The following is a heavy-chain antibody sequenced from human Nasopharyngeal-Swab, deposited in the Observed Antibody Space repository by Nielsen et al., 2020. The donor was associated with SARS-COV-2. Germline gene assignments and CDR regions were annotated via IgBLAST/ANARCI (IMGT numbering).Heavy chain of an antibody. CDR2: VYYSGST. CDR3: ATSGDSDHDSGLDY. J-gene: IGHJ4*02. Sequence: WIRQPPGKGLEWIGTVYYSGSTYYNPSLKSRVTVSVDTPKNQFSLTLTSMTAADTAVYYCATSGDSDHDSGLDYWGQRTLVTVSS. V-gene: IGHV4-39*01. D-gene: IGHD5-12*01.